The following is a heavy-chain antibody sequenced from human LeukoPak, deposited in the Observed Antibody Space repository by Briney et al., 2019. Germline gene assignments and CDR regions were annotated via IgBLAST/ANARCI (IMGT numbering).Heavy chain of an antibody. Sequence: GGSLRLSCAASGFTFSSYAMNWVRQAPGKGREWVSAISGSGGSTYYADSVKGRFTITRDNFKNTLHLQMNSLRAEDTAVYYCAKDLGYYGSGTYPYYYYYYYMDVWGKGTTVTVS. CDR3: AKDLGYYGSGTYPYYYYYYYMDV. J-gene: IGHJ6*03. CDR2: ISGSGGST. D-gene: IGHD3-10*01. V-gene: IGHV3-23*01. CDR1: GFTFSSYA.